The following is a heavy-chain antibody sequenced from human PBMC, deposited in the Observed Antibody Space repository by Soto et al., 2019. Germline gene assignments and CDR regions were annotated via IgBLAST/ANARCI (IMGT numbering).Heavy chain of an antibody. CDR1: GFTVNSNY. CDR2: TNTGGTT. D-gene: IGHD1-26*01. Sequence: EVQVLATGGGLIQPGGSLRLSCAASGFTVNSNYMSWVRQAPGEGLQWVSITNTGGTTYYADSVKGRFTVSRDNSKNTLYLQMNSLRAEDTAVYYCAKGDGFILAVWSQGTTVSVSS. CDR3: AKGDGFILAV. J-gene: IGHJ6*02. V-gene: IGHV3-53*02.